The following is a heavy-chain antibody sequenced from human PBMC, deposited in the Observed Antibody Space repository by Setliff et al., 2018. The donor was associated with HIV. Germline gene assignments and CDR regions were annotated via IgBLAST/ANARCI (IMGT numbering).Heavy chain of an antibody. D-gene: IGHD3-10*01. V-gene: IGHV4-39*01. CDR2: IHSSGST. CDR3: ARGGFKWSRSYADY. J-gene: IGHJ4*02. CDR1: GDSIISSRNF. Sequence: PSETLSLTCTVSGDSIISSRNFWGWIRPPPGKGLDWIGNIHSSGSTYSNPSLKSRVFISVDLSINQFSLKLHSVTAADTAVYYCARGGFKWSRSYADYWGQGTLVTVSS.